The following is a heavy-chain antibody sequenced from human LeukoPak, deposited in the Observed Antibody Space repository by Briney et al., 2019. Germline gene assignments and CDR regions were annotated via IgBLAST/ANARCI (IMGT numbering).Heavy chain of an antibody. Sequence: GGSLRLSCAASGFTFRSFTMNWVRQAPGKGLEWVSVISSGGNTYYTDSVKGRFTISRDNSKNTLYLQMSSLRVEDTAVYYCARNDRGAFDIWGQGTMVTVSS. V-gene: IGHV3-53*01. D-gene: IGHD3-22*01. CDR2: ISSGGNT. J-gene: IGHJ3*02. CDR3: ARNDRGAFDI. CDR1: GFTFRSFT.